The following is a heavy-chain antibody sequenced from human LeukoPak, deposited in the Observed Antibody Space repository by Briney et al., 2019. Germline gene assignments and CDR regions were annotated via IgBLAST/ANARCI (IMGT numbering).Heavy chain of an antibody. CDR1: GYTFTSYY. Sequence: ASVKVSCKASGYTFTSYYIHWVRHAPGQGLEWMGIINPSGGSTSYALKFQGRVTMTSDASTSTLYMELSSLRSEDTAVYYCARISDGDPEGAFDIWGQGTMVTVSS. CDR2: INPSGGST. CDR3: ARISDGDPEGAFDI. D-gene: IGHD4-17*01. V-gene: IGHV1-46*01. J-gene: IGHJ3*02.